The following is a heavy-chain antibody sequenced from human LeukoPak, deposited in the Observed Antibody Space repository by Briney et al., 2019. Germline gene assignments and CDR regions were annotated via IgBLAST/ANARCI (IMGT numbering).Heavy chain of an antibody. CDR2: IYHSGST. CDR1: GGSISSSNW. J-gene: IGHJ4*02. V-gene: IGHV4-4*02. Sequence: SGTLSLTCAVSGGSISSSNWWSWVRQPPGKGLEWIGEIYHSGSTNYNPSLKSRVTISVDKSKNQFSLKLSSVTAADTAVYYCARGVSQYYYGSGSYYFDYWGQGTLVTVSS. CDR3: ARGVSQYYYGSGSYYFDY. D-gene: IGHD3-10*01.